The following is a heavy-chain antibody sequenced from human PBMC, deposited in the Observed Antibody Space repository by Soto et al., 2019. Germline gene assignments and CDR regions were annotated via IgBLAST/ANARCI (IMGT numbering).Heavy chain of an antibody. CDR3: ARLGIAAAGTSDY. CDR2: IYYSGST. J-gene: IGHJ4*02. V-gene: IGHV4-39*01. D-gene: IGHD6-13*01. Sequence: QLQLQESGPGLVKPSETLSLTCTVSGGSISSSSYYWGWIRQPPGKGLEWIGSIYYSGSTYHNPSLKSRVTISVDTSKNQFSLKLSSVTAADTAVYYCARLGIAAAGTSDYWGQGTLVTVSS. CDR1: GGSISSSSYY.